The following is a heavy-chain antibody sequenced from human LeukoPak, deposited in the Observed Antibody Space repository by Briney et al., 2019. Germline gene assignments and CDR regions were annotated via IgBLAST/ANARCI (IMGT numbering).Heavy chain of an antibody. CDR1: GGTFSSYA. Sequence: ASVKVSCKASGGTFSSYAISWVRQAPGQGLEWMGGIIPIFGTANYAQKFQGRVTITADEPTSTVYMELTSLRLDDTAMYYCARNSRLASTSGLNYWGQGTLVTVSS. V-gene: IGHV1-69*13. CDR3: ARNSRLASTSGLNY. CDR2: IIPIFGTA. J-gene: IGHJ4*02. D-gene: IGHD5-12*01.